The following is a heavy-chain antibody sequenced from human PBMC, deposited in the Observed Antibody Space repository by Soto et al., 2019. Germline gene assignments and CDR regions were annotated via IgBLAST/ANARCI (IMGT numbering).Heavy chain of an antibody. CDR1: GGSISSYY. CDR2: IYYSGST. D-gene: IGHD3-9*01. J-gene: IGHJ4*02. Sequence: SETLSLTCTVSGGSISSYYWSWIRQPPGKGLEWIGYIYYSGSTNYNPSLKSRVTISVDTSKNQFSLKLSSVTAADTAVYYCARHNSPAEGYDILTGYTSFDYWGQGTLVTVSS. CDR3: ARHNSPAEGYDILTGYTSFDY. V-gene: IGHV4-59*08.